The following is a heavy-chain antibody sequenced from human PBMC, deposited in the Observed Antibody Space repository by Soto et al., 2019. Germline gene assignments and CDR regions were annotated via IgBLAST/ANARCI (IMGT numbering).Heavy chain of an antibody. J-gene: IGHJ6*02. Sequence: PGGSLRLSCAASGFTFSSYGMHWVRQAPGKGLEWVAVISYDGSNKYYADSVKGRFTISRDNSKNTLYLQMNSLRAEDTAVYYCAKDRYNCNPGPLLSYYYCMDVWGQGTTVTGSS. CDR2: ISYDGSNK. V-gene: IGHV3-30*18. D-gene: IGHD1-20*01. CDR3: AKDRYNCNPGPLLSYYYCMDV. CDR1: GFTFSSYG.